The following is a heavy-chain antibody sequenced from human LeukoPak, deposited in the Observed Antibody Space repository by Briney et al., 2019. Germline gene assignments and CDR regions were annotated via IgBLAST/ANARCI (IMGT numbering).Heavy chain of an antibody. CDR2: INPNSGGT. J-gene: IGHJ4*02. Sequence: ASVKVSCKASGYTFTGYYMHWVRQAPGQGLEWMGWINPNSGGTNYAQKFQGRVTMTRDTSISTAYMELSRLRSDDTAVYYCARGTGYYDSSGYYQGDYWGQGTLVTVSS. CDR3: ARGTGYYDSSGYYQGDY. D-gene: IGHD3-22*01. V-gene: IGHV1-2*02. CDR1: GYTFTGYY.